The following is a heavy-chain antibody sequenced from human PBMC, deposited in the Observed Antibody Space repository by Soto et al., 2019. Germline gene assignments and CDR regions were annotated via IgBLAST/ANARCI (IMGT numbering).Heavy chain of an antibody. CDR2: IYYSGST. J-gene: IGHJ5*02. V-gene: IGHV4-31*03. D-gene: IGHD4-17*01. CDR3: ARDVGGDYEANWFDP. CDR1: GGSISSGGYY. Sequence: SETLSLTCTVSGGSISSGGYYWSWIRQHPGKGLEWIGYIYYSGSTYYNPSLKSRVTISVDTSKNQFSLKLSSVTAADTAVYYCARDVGGDYEANWFDPWGQGTLVTVSS.